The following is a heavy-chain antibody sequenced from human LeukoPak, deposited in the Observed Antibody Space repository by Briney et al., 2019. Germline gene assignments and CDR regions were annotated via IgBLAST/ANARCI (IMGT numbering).Heavy chain of an antibody. CDR3: ARELVPAAHRYYYYGMDV. V-gene: IGHV4-59*12. D-gene: IGHD2-2*01. J-gene: IGHJ6*02. CDR2: IYYSGST. CDR1: GGSISSYY. Sequence: SETLSLTCTVSGGSISSYYWSWIRQPPGKGLEWIGYIYYSGSTNYNPSLKSRVTISVDTSKNQFSLKLSSVTAADTAVYYCARELVPAAHRYYYYGMDVWGQGTTVTVSS.